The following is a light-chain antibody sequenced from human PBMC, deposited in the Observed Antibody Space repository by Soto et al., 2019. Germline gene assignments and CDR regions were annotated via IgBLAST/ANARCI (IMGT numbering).Light chain of an antibody. J-gene: IGKJ2*02. CDR3: QQRSNWPGT. CDR1: QSVSSD. CDR2: EAS. V-gene: IGKV3-11*01. Sequence: EILLTQSPDTLSLSPGERATLSCRASQSVSSDVAWYQQKPGQAPRLLISEASNRATGLTARFSGSGSATEYNRTISILEPEGFAVYYFQQRSNWPGTCGQGTKLEIK.